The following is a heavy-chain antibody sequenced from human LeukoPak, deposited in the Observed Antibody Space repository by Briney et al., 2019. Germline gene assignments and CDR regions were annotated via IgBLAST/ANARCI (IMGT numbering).Heavy chain of an antibody. V-gene: IGHV3-30-3*01. Sequence: GRSLRLSCAASGFTFSSYAMHWVRQAPGKGLEWVAVISYDGSNKYYADSVKGRFTISRDNSKNTLYLHMTALRAEDTAIYYCGRIFNIWGTFRNTWGQGTQVTVSS. J-gene: IGHJ4*02. CDR1: GFTFSSYA. CDR2: ISYDGSNK. CDR3: GRIFNIWGTFRNT. D-gene: IGHD3-16*02.